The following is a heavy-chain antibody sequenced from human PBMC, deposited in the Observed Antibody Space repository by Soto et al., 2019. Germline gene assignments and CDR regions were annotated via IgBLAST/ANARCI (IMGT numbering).Heavy chain of an antibody. Sequence: GSLPRACPASGCTFGDYAMSWFRQAAGKGLEWVGFIRSKAYGGTTEYAASVKGRFTISRDDSKSIAYLQMNSLKTEDTAVYYCTRDRVEQSIYSSYGMDVWGQGTTVTVS. CDR1: GCTFGDYA. J-gene: IGHJ6*02. CDR2: IRSKAYGGTT. V-gene: IGHV3-49*03. D-gene: IGHD3-3*01. CDR3: TRDRVEQSIYSSYGMDV.